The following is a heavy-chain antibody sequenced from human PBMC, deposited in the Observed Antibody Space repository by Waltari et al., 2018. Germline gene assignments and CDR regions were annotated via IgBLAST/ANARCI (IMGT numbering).Heavy chain of an antibody. J-gene: IGHJ5*02. CDR1: GTTFSNFF. Sequence: EVQLLESGGGFVQPGGSLRLPCAASGTTFSNFFMNWVRQVPGKGLEWVSAISDSGVNTYYADSLKGRFTISRDNSKNTLYLQMNSLRADDTAIYYCATRVSSWGQGTLVTVSS. CDR3: ATRVSS. V-gene: IGHV3-23*01. D-gene: IGHD3-10*01. CDR2: ISDSGVNT.